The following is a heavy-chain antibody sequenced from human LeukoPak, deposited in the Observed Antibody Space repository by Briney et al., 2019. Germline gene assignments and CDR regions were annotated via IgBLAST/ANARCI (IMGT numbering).Heavy chain of an antibody. CDR1: GGSFSGYY. CDR3: ARAPLVVVHDAFDI. V-gene: IGHV4-34*01. J-gene: IGHJ3*02. D-gene: IGHD3-22*01. CDR2: INHSGST. Sequence: ASETLPLTCAVYGGSFSGYYWSWIRQPPGRGLEWIGEINHSGSTNYNPSLKSRVTISVDTSKNQFSLKLSSVTAADTAVYYCARAPLVVVHDAFDIWGQGTMVTVSS.